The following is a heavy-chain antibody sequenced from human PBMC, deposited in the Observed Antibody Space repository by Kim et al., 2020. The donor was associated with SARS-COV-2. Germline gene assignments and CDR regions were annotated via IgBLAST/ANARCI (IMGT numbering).Heavy chain of an antibody. V-gene: IGHV4-39*07. J-gene: IGHJ4*02. D-gene: IGHD3-9*01. CDR2: IYYSGST. CDR1: GGSISSSSYY. CDR3: ARDQDPPTGFDY. Sequence: SETLSLTCTVSGGSISSSSYYWGWIRQPPGKGLEWIGSIYYSGSTYYNPSLKSRVTISVDTSKNQFSLKLSSVTAADTAVYYCARDQDPPTGFDYWGQGTLVTVSS.